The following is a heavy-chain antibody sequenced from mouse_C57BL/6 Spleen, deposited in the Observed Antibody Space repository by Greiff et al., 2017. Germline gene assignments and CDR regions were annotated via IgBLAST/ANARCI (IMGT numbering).Heavy chain of an antibody. Sequence: QVQLQQPGAELVMPGASVKLSCKASGYTFTSYWMHWVKQRPGQGLEWIGEIDPSDSYTNYNEKFKGKSTLTVDKSSSTAYLQLSSLTSEDSAVYYCALTTVVATAEYWGQGATLTVS. CDR2: IDPSDSYT. V-gene: IGHV1-69*01. D-gene: IGHD1-1*01. CDR1: GYTFTSYW. CDR3: ALTTVVATAEY. J-gene: IGHJ2*01.